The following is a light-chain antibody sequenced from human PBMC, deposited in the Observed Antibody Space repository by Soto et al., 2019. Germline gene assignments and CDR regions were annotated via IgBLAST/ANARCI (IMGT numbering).Light chain of an antibody. J-gene: IGLJ1*01. V-gene: IGLV1-40*01. CDR1: SSNIGAGYD. Sequence: QSVLTQPPSVSGAPGQRVTISCTGSSSNIGAGYDVHWYQQLPGTAPKLLIYGNSNRPSGVPDRFSGSKSGNTASLTVSGLQAEDEADYYCSSYGGSNIPLYVFGTGTKLTVL. CDR3: SSYGGSNIPLYV. CDR2: GNS.